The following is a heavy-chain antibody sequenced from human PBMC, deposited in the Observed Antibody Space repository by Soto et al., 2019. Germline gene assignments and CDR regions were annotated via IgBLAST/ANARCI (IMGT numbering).Heavy chain of an antibody. CDR2: ISYDGSNK. J-gene: IGHJ4*02. D-gene: IGHD3-3*01. V-gene: IGHV3-30-3*01. CDR3: ARDKYYDFWSGYPQYYFDY. Sequence: GGSLRLSCAASGFTFSSYAMHWVRQAPRKGLEWVAVISYDGSNKYYADSVKGRFTISRDNSKNTLYLQMNSLRAEDTAVYYCARDKYYDFWSGYPQYYFDYWGQGTLVTVSS. CDR1: GFTFSSYA.